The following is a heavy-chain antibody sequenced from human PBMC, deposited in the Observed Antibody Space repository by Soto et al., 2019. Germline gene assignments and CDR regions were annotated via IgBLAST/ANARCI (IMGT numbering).Heavy chain of an antibody. CDR1: GNSLTEVS. J-gene: IGHJ5*02. CDR2: YDPEDGER. Sequence: QVQLVQSGAEVKKPGASVKVSCKVSGNSLTEVSLHWVRQSPGKGLEWMGGYDPEDGERIYALRFQGRVTMNEDQSNGTAYMDLSSLRSDGTALFFCATGPTRSDWFDPWGQGTLVTVSS. CDR3: ATGPTRSDWFDP. V-gene: IGHV1-24*01.